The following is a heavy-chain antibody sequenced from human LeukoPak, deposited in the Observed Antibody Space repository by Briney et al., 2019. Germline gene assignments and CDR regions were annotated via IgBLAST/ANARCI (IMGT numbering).Heavy chain of an antibody. CDR1: GFTFSSYS. D-gene: IGHD5-18*01. CDR3: ARVSLVYTAVGY. V-gene: IGHV3-53*01. CDR2: IYSGGNT. J-gene: IGHJ4*02. Sequence: PGGSLRLSCAASGFTFSSYSMNWVRQAPGKGLEWVSVIYSGGNTYYADSVKGRFTISRDNSKNTLYLQMNSLRAEDTALYYCARVSLVYTAVGYWGQGTLVTVSS.